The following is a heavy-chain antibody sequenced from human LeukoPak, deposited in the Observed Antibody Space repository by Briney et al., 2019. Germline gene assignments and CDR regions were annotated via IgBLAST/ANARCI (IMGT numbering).Heavy chain of an antibody. CDR2: IYTSGST. Sequence: PSETLSLTCTVSGGSISSGSYYWSWIRQPAGKGLEWIGRIYTSGSTNYNPSLKSRVTISVDTSKNQFSLKLSSVTAADTAVYYCARDHRITVADYWGQGTLVTVSS. D-gene: IGHD3-10*01. V-gene: IGHV4-61*02. J-gene: IGHJ4*02. CDR3: ARDHRITVADY. CDR1: GGSISSGSYY.